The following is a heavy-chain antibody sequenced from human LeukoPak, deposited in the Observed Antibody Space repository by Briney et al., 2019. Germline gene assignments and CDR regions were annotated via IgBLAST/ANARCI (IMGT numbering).Heavy chain of an antibody. CDR1: GASTSGNY. CDR2: VYYDGVA. Sequence: SETLSLTCTVSGASTSGNYWGWIRQPPGKGLESIGYVYYDGVARSNPSLQSRVTISIDTSKNQMSLKVTSVTAADTAVYYCARGEGTMVRGVGPFDSWSQGTLVTVSS. V-gene: IGHV4-59*01. J-gene: IGHJ4*02. D-gene: IGHD3-10*01. CDR3: ARGEGTMVRGVGPFDS.